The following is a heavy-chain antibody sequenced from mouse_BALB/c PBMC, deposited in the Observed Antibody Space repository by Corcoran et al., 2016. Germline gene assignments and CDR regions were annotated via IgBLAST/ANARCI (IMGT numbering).Heavy chain of an antibody. J-gene: IGHJ2*01. CDR3: AREVPGGNPFDY. CDR1: GYTFTSYV. Sequence: VQLQQSGPELVTPGASVKLSCKASGYTFTSYVMHWVKQQPGQGLERIGYIYPYNDGTKYTDKFKGKATLTSDKSSSTAYMELSSLTSEDSAVYYCAREVPGGNPFDYWGQGTTLTVSA. CDR2: IYPYNDGT. V-gene: IGHV1S136*01. D-gene: IGHD2-1*01.